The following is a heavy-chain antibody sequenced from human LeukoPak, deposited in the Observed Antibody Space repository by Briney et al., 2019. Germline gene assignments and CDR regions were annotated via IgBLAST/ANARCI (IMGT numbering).Heavy chain of an antibody. CDR1: GFTFSSYA. D-gene: IGHD6-6*01. V-gene: IGHV3-23*01. CDR3: AKGSIAAPFDY. CDR2: ISGSGGST. Sequence: GGSLRLSCAASGFTFSSYAMSWVRQAPGKGLEWASAISGSGGSTYYADSVKGRFTISRDKSKNTLYLQMNSLRAEDTAVYYCAKGSIAAPFDYWGQGTLVTVSS. J-gene: IGHJ4*02.